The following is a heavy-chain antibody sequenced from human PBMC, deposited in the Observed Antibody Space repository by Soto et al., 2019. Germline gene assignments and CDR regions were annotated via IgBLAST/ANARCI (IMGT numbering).Heavy chain of an antibody. CDR3: ITNEITGRTNDAFDF. CDR1: GFTFRNYN. CDR2: ISIGGRSI. D-gene: IGHD1-20*01. Sequence: GGSLRLSCAASGFTFRNYNMNWVRQVPGKGLEWVAHISIGGRSINYADSVKGRFTISRDDAENSLNLHMNSLGAEDTAIYFCITNEITGRTNDAFDFWGQGAMVTVSS. J-gene: IGHJ3*01. V-gene: IGHV3-21*05.